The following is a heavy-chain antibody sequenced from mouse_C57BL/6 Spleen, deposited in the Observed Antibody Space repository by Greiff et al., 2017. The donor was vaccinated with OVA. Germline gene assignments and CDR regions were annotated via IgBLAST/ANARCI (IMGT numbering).Heavy chain of an antibody. Sequence: QVQLQQPGAELVMPGASVKLSCKASGYTFTSYWMHWVKQRPGQGLEWIGEIDPSDSYTNYNQKFKGKSTLTVDKSSSTAYMQLSSLTSEDSAVYYCARSGGYGAWFAYWGLGTLVTVSA. D-gene: IGHD2-2*01. J-gene: IGHJ3*01. V-gene: IGHV1-69*01. CDR2: IDPSDSYT. CDR3: ARSGGYGAWFAY. CDR1: GYTFTSYW.